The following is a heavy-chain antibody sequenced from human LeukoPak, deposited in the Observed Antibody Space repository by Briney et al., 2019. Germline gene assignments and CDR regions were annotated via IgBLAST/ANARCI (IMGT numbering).Heavy chain of an antibody. CDR2: IYYTGIT. J-gene: IGHJ3*01. CDR1: GGSIRSTGYY. V-gene: IGHV4-39*01. Sequence: SETLSLTCTVSGGSIRSTGYYWGWIRQPPAKGLEWIGSIYYTGITYYNPSLKSRVTMSVDTSKNQFSLKLSSVTAADTAVYYCARLDIVVVPASAFDVWGQGTMVTVSS. D-gene: IGHD2-2*01. CDR3: ARLDIVVVPASAFDV.